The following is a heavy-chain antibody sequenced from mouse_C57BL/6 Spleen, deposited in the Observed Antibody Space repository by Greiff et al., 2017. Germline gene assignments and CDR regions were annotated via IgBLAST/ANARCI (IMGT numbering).Heavy chain of an antibody. CDR3: ARRIFYGNSPYYFDY. V-gene: IGHV3-6*01. CDR1: GYSITSGYY. J-gene: IGHJ2*01. Sequence: EVQLQESGPGLVKPSQSLSLTCSVTGYSITSGYYWNWIRQFPGNKLEWMGYISYDGSNNYNPSLKNRISITRDTSKNQFFLKLNSVTTEDTATYYCARRIFYGNSPYYFDYWGQGTTLTVSS. D-gene: IGHD1-1*01. CDR2: ISYDGSN.